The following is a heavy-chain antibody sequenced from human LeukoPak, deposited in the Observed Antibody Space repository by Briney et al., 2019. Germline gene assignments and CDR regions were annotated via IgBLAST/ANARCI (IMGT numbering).Heavy chain of an antibody. D-gene: IGHD3-10*01. Sequence: SETLSLTCTVSGGSISSHYWSWIRQPTGKGLEWIGYIYSSGSTIYNPSLKSRVTISVDTSKNQFSLKLTSVTAADTAVYYCVSAKFLVRGVSWFDPWGQGTLVTVSS. CDR3: VSAKFLVRGVSWFDP. CDR2: IYSSGST. J-gene: IGHJ5*02. CDR1: GGSISSHY. V-gene: IGHV4-59*08.